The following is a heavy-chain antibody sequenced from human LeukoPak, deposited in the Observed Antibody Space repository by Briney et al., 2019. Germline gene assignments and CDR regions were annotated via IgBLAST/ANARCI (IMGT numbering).Heavy chain of an antibody. V-gene: IGHV4-59*01. J-gene: IGHJ5*02. CDR2: IYYSGST. D-gene: IGHD2-21*01. CDR1: GGSISSYF. CDR3: ARVAYCGGSSCSVYNWFDP. Sequence: SETLSLTCTVSGGSISSYFWSWIRQPPGKGLEWIGYIYYSGSTSYNPSLKSRVTISVDMSKNQFSLKLSSVTAADTAVYYCARVAYCGGSSCSVYNWFDPWGQGTLVTVSS.